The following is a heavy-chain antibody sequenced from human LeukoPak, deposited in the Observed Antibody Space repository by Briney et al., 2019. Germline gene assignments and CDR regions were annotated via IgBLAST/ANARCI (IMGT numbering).Heavy chain of an antibody. D-gene: IGHD3-10*01. CDR2: ISSSGSTI. V-gene: IGHV3-11*01. CDR3: ARAEVIWFDP. Sequence: GGSLRLSCAAPGFTFSDYYMSWIRQAPGKGREWVSYISSSGSTIYYADSVKGRFTISRDNAKNSLYLQMNSVRAEDTAVYYCARAEVIWFDPWGQGTLVTVSS. CDR1: GFTFSDYY. J-gene: IGHJ5*02.